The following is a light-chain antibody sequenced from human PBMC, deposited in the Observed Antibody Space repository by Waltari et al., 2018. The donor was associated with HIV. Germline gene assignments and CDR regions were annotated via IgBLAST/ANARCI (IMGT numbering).Light chain of an antibody. CDR3: SSFAGSNKI. CDR2: EVN. Sequence: QSALTQPPSASGSLGQSVTISCNGSSSDVGDSNYVSWYQQHPGKAPKLMIYEVNKRPSGVPDRFSGSKSGDAASLTVSGLQSEDEADYFCSSFAGSNKIFGGGTKLTVL. CDR1: SSDVGDSNY. J-gene: IGLJ2*01. V-gene: IGLV2-8*01.